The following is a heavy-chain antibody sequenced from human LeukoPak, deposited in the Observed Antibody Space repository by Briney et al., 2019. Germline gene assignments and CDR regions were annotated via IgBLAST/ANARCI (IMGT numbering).Heavy chain of an antibody. V-gene: IGHV3-11*04. Sequence: PGGSLRLSCAASGFTFSDYYMNWIRQAPGKGLEWIASMRSSGGTIKYADSVKGRFTISRDNAKNSLYLQMNSLRAEDTAVYFCARKGEVTAPTKNAFDIWGQGTVVTVSS. D-gene: IGHD2-21*02. CDR1: GFTFSDYY. J-gene: IGHJ3*02. CDR3: ARKGEVTAPTKNAFDI. CDR2: MRSSGGTI.